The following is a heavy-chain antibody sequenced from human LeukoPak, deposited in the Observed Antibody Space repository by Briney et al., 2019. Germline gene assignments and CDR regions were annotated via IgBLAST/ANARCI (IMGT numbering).Heavy chain of an antibody. Sequence: PSETLSLTCAVYGGSFGGYYWSWIRQPPGKGLEWIGEINHSGSTNYNPSLKSRVTISVDTSKNQFSLKLSSVTAADTAVYYCARNGHRPPSVADYWGQGTLVTVSS. CDR2: INHSGST. J-gene: IGHJ4*02. CDR1: GGSFGGYY. V-gene: IGHV4-34*01. CDR3: ARNGHRPPSVADY. D-gene: IGHD4-23*01.